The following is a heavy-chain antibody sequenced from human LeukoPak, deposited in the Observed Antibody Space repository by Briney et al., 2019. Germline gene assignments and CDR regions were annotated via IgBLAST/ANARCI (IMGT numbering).Heavy chain of an antibody. CDR1: GFTFSSFG. J-gene: IGHJ4*02. V-gene: IGHV3-30*18. CDR3: AKDRGRYFDY. D-gene: IGHD1-14*01. CDR2: ISYDGSNK. Sequence: GGSLRLSCAASGFTFSSFGMHWVRQAPGKGLEWVAVISYDGSNKYYADSVKGRFTISRDNSKNTLYLQMNSLRAEDTAVYYCAKDRGRYFDYWGQGTLVTVSS.